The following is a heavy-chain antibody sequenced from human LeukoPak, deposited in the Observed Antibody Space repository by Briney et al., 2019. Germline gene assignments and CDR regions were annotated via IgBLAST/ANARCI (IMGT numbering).Heavy chain of an antibody. CDR2: IRYDGRNK. CDR1: GFTFSSYS. V-gene: IGHV3-30*02. Sequence: PGGSLRLSCAASGFTFSSYSMNWVRQAPGKGPEWVAFIRYDGRNKYYSDSVKGRFTISRDNSKNTLYLQMNSLRAEDTAVYYCAKWGCSGGSCYPFDYWGQGTLVTVSS. J-gene: IGHJ4*02. CDR3: AKWGCSGGSCYPFDY. D-gene: IGHD2-15*01.